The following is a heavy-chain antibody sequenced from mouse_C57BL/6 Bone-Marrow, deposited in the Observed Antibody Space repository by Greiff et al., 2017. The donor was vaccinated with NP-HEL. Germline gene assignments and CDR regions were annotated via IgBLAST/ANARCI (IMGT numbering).Heavy chain of an antibody. D-gene: IGHD1-1*01. J-gene: IGHJ3*01. CDR1: GYTFTSYW. CDR3: AISYDGSSWAY. CDR2: IHPNSGST. Sequence: QVQLQQPGAELVKPGASVKLSCKASGYTFTSYWMHWVKQRPGQGLEWIGMIHPNSGSTNYNEKFKSKATLTVDKSSSTAYMQLSSLTSEDSAVYYWAISYDGSSWAYWGQGTLVTVSA. V-gene: IGHV1-64*01.